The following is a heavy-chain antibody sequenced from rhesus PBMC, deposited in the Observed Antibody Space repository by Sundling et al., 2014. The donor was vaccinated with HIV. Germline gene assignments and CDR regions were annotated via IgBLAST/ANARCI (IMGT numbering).Heavy chain of an antibody. CDR3: ARDVGVQYLDWAGGGIYGLDS. CDR1: GGSMSSNL. J-gene: IGHJ6*01. CDR2: IYGSSTST. V-gene: IGHV4S10*01. Sequence: QVQLQESGPGLVKPSETLSLTCAVSGGSMSSNLWNWIRQSPGKGLEWIGYIYGSSTSTNYNSSLQSRVTISKDTSKNQFSLKLSSVTAADTAVYYCARDVGVQYLDWAGGGIYGLDSWGQGVVVTVSS. D-gene: IGHD3-3*01.